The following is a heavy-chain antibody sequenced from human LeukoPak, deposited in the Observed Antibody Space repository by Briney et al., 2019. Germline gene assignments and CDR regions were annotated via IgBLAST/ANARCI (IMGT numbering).Heavy chain of an antibody. CDR1: GFTFSSYE. J-gene: IGHJ4*02. CDR2: ISSSGSTI. D-gene: IGHD3-22*01. Sequence: PGGSLRLSSAASGFTFSSYEMNWVRQAPGKGLEWVSYISSSGSTIYYADSVKGRFTISRDNAKNSLYLQMNSLRAEDTAVYYCARGLGPGALLPYYYDSIGFIRWGQGTLVTVSS. CDR3: ARGLGPGALLPYYYDSIGFIR. V-gene: IGHV3-48*03.